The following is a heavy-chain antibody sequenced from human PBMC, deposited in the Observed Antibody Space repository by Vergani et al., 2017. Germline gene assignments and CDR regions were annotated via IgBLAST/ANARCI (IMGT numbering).Heavy chain of an antibody. Sequence: QVQLQESGPGLVKPSQTLSLTCTVSGGSISSGDYYWSWIRQPPGKGLEWIGYIYYSGSTYYNPSLKSRVTISVDTSKNQFSLKLSSVTAADTAVYYCARGTYSSSWYGKSFDYWGQGTLVTVSS. CDR1: GGSISSGDYY. CDR3: ARGTYSSSWYGKSFDY. CDR2: IYYSGST. J-gene: IGHJ4*02. D-gene: IGHD6-13*01. V-gene: IGHV4-30-4*01.